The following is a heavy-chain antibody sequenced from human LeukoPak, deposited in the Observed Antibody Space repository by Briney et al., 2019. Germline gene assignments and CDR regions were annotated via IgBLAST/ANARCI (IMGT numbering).Heavy chain of an antibody. CDR3: WRPNSYGSGSYMTRRDKVFDY. J-gene: IGHJ4*02. V-gene: IGHV4-34*01. CDR2: ISHSGST. D-gene: IGHD3-10*01. Sequence: SETLSLTCAVYGGTFSGYSWSWIRQPPGKGLEWIGEISHSGSTNYNPSFKSRGTISVDTSTNQFFLMLSSVTAADTAVFYCWRPNSYGSGSYMTRRDKVFDYWGQETQVTVSS. CDR1: GGTFSGYS.